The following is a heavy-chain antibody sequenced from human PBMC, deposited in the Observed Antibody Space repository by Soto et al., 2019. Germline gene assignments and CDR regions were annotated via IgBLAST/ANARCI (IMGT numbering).Heavy chain of an antibody. CDR3: TRDRLGYCSGGSCYNWFDP. J-gene: IGHJ5*02. V-gene: IGHV3-49*04. Sequence: GGSLRLSCTASGFTFGDYAMSWVRQAPGKGLEWVGFIRSKAYGGTTEYAASVKGRFTISRDDSKSIAYLQMNSLKTEDTAVYYCTRDRLGYCSGGSCYNWFDPWGQGTLVTVSS. D-gene: IGHD2-15*01. CDR1: GFTFGDYA. CDR2: IRSKAYGGTT.